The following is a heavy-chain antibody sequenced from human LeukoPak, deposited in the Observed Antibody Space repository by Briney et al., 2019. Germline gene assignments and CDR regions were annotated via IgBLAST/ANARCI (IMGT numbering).Heavy chain of an antibody. V-gene: IGHV4-34*01. CDR1: GESSSGYY. CDR2: VHHSGST. J-gene: IGHJ4*02. D-gene: IGHD7-27*01. CDR3: ARSDLGINYFDY. Sequence: SETLSLTCGVYGESSSGYYWSWIRQPPGKGLEWIGQVHHSGSTNYNPSLKSRVTISVDTSKNQFSLKLSSVTAADTAVYYCARSDLGINYFDYWGQGTLVTVSS.